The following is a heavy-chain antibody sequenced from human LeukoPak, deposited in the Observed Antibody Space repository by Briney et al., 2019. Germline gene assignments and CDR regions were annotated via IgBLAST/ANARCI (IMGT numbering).Heavy chain of an antibody. V-gene: IGHV3-30*04. CDR3: ACSPTSYYYYMDV. CDR1: GFTFSSYA. Sequence: PGGSLRLSCAASGFTFSSYAMHWVRQAPGKGLEWVAVKSYDGSNKYYADSVKGRFTISRDNSKNTLYLQMNSLRAEDTAVYYCACSPTSYYYYMDVWGKGTTVTVSS. J-gene: IGHJ6*03. CDR2: KSYDGSNK.